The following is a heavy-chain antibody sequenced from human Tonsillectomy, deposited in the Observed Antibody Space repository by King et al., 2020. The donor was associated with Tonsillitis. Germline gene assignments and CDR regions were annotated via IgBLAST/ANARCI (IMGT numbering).Heavy chain of an antibody. V-gene: IGHV5-51*01. J-gene: IGHJ4*02. CDR1: GYTFTNYW. Sequence: VQLVESGAEVRKPGESLKISCKASGYTFTNYWIGWVRQLPGKGLEWVGIIYPDDSDTRYSPSFRGQVTISADKSINTVYLQWSGLKASDTGIYYCSRGGFLWGQGSPVTVSS. CDR2: IYPDDSDT. CDR3: SRGGFL. D-gene: IGHD3-16*01.